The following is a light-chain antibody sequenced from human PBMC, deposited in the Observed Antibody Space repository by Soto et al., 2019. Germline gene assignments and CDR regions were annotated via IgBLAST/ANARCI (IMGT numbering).Light chain of an antibody. CDR3: QQYYSTPIT. J-gene: IGKJ5*01. CDR2: GAS. V-gene: IGKV3-20*01. Sequence: EIVLTQSPGTLSLSPGERATLSCRASQSVSGSYLAWYQQKPGQAPRLLIYGASSRATGIPDMFSGSGSGTDFTLTISSLEPEDFAVYCCQQYYSTPITFGQGTRLEIK. CDR1: QSVSGSY.